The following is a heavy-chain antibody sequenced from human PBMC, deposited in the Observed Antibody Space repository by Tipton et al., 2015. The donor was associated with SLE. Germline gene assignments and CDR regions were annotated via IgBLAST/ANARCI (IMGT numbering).Heavy chain of an antibody. Sequence: TLSLTGTVSGGSISSYYWSWIRQPPGKGLEWIGYIYYSGSTIHNPSLKSRVTMSVDTSKNQFSMKLSSVTAADTAVYYCAREPRSGYHDYWGQGTLVIVSS. CDR2: IYYSGST. CDR3: AREPRSGYHDY. CDR1: GGSISSYY. J-gene: IGHJ4*02. V-gene: IGHV4-59*12. D-gene: IGHD3-3*01.